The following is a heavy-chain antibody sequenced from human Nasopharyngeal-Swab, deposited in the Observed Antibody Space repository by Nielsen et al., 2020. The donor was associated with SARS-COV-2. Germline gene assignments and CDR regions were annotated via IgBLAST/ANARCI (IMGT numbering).Heavy chain of an antibody. CDR1: GGTFSSYG. Sequence: SVKVSCKTSGGTFSSYGISWVRQAPGEGLEWMGGIIPVLPITRYAQKFRDRVTITADKSTSTAYMELSSLRSEDTAAYYCARGGWLRRDYYYSYYYMDVWGIGTTVTVSS. CDR2: IIPVLPIT. D-gene: IGHD5-24*01. CDR3: ARGGWLRRDYYYSYYYMDV. V-gene: IGHV1-69*10. J-gene: IGHJ6*03.